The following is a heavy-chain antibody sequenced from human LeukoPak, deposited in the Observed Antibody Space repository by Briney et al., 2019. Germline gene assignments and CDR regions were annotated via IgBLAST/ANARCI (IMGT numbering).Heavy chain of an antibody. Sequence: SETLSLTCTVSGGSISSSSYYWGWIRQPPGKGLEWIGSIYYSGSTYYNPSLKSRVTISVDTSKNQFSLKLSSVTAADTAVYYCARENYYDSSGYFHWGQGTLVTVSS. CDR3: ARENYYDSSGYFH. J-gene: IGHJ4*02. CDR1: GGSISSSSYY. CDR2: IYYSGST. V-gene: IGHV4-39*02. D-gene: IGHD3-22*01.